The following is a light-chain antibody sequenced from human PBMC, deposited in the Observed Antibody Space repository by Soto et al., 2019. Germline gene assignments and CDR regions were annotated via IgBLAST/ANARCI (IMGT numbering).Light chain of an antibody. CDR3: QQCYSSPRT. Sequence: DIQMTQSPSTLSASVGDRVTITCRASQSSSTYVTGDQQKVGRAPTLLIYAASSLQSVVPSMFSGGGSGTDFTLTISSLQPEDFAMYFCQQCYSSPRTFGQGTKVEIK. V-gene: IGKV1-39*01. CDR2: AAS. CDR1: QSSSTY. J-gene: IGKJ1*01.